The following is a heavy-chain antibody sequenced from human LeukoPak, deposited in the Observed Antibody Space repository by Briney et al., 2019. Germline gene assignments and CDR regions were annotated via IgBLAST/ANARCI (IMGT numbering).Heavy chain of an antibody. J-gene: IGHJ4*02. CDR2: MSPHSGDT. Sequence: PGASVKVSCTASGYTFTNYYINWVRQATAQGLEWMGWMSPHSGDTGYAQKFQGRVAITRSTSIGTLYMELSSLRSDDTAVYYCARRDPGSGYAFDYWGQGTLLTVSS. V-gene: IGHV1-8*01. D-gene: IGHD3-3*01. CDR1: GYTFTNYY. CDR3: ARRDPGSGYAFDY.